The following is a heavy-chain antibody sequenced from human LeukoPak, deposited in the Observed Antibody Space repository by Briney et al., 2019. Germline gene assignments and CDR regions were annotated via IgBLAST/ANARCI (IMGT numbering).Heavy chain of an antibody. CDR1: GFTFSGYS. CDR3: VKEAEYGILRAEYFQH. Sequence: GGSLRLSCAASGFTFSGYSMSWVRQAPGKGLEWVSDINRSGGSTYYADSVKGRFTISRDNSKNTLYLQMNSLRAEDTAVYSCVKEAEYGILRAEYFQHWGQGTLVTVSS. CDR2: INRSGGST. D-gene: IGHD4-17*01. J-gene: IGHJ1*01. V-gene: IGHV3-23*01.